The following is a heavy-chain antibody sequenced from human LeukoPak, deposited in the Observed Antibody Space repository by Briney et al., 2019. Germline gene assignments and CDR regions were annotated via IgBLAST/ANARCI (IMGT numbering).Heavy chain of an antibody. J-gene: IGHJ4*02. Sequence: PSETLSLTCTVSGGSINSHYWSWIRQSPGKGLEWIGDIYYSGSTKYNPSLKSRVTISVDTPMNDLSLRLTSVLAADTAIYYCVRRDNTGWNYFDCWGQGILVTVSS. CDR1: GGSINSHY. CDR3: VRRDNTGWNYFDC. D-gene: IGHD6-19*01. CDR2: IYYSGST. V-gene: IGHV4-59*08.